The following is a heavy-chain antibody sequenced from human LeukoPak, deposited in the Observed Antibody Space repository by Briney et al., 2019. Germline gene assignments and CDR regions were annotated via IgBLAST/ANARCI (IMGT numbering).Heavy chain of an antibody. CDR2: IYYSGST. CDR1: GGSISSYY. V-gene: IGHV4-59*12. J-gene: IGHJ6*02. CDR3: ARGVFYYYYGMDV. Sequence: SETLSLTCTVSGGSISSYYWSWIRQPPGKGLEWIGYIYYSGSTNYNPSLKSRVTISVDTSKNQFSLKLSSVTAADTAVYYCARGVFYYYYGMDVWGQGTTVTVSS.